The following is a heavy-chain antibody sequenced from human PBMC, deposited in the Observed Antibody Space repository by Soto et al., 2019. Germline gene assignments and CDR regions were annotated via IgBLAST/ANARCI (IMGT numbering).Heavy chain of an antibody. V-gene: IGHV4-30-4*01. D-gene: IGHD6-6*01. CDR2: IYHSGST. J-gene: IGHJ5*02. Sequence: QVQLQESGPGLVKPSQTLSLTCTVSGGSISSGDYYWSWIRQPPGKGLEWIGYIYHSGSTYYNPSLKGRVTISVDTAKNQFSRKLSSVTAADTAVYYCARERPDGARLDPWGQGTLVTVSS. CDR3: ARERPDGARLDP. CDR1: GGSISSGDYY.